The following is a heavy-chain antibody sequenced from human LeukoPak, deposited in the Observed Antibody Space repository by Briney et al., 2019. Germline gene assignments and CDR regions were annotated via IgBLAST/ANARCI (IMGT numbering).Heavy chain of an antibody. CDR1: GFTFSSYA. CDR2: ISGSGGST. CDR3: AKDRTVTSIFDY. J-gene: IGHJ4*02. D-gene: IGHD4-17*01. V-gene: IGHV3-23*01. Sequence: PGGSLRLSCAASGFTFSSYAMSWVRLAPGKGLEWVSAISGSGGSTYYADSVKGRFTISRDNSKNTLYLQMNSLRAEDTAVYYCAKDRTVTSIFDYWGQGTLVTVSS.